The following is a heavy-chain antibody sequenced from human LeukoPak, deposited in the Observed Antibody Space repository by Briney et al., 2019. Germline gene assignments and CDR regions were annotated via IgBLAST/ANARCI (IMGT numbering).Heavy chain of an antibody. CDR1: GGTFSSYA. Sequence: GASVKLSCKASGGTFSSYAISWVRQAPGQGLEWMGRIIPIFGTANYAHKFQGRVTITTDESTTTAYMELSSLGSEDTAVYYCASWGLTMTYFQYWGQGTLVTVSS. J-gene: IGHJ1*01. CDR3: ASWGLTMTYFQY. D-gene: IGHD3-16*01. CDR2: IIPIFGTA. V-gene: IGHV1-69*05.